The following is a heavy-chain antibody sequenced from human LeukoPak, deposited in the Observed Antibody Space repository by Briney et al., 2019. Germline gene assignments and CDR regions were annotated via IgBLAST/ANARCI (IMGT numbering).Heavy chain of an antibody. Sequence: SETVTLICTVSGGTISSSYWSWIRQPPGKGLEWIGYIYYSGSTNYNPSLKSRVTISVVTSKNQFSLKLSSVTAADTAVYYCASDRAGRFDYWGQGPLALVSS. V-gene: IGHV4-59*01. CDR2: IYYSGST. CDR3: ASDRAGRFDY. J-gene: IGHJ4*02. CDR1: GGTISSSY.